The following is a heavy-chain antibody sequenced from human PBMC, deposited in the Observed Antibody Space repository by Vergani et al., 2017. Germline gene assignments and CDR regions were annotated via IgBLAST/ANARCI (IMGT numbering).Heavy chain of an antibody. D-gene: IGHD3-22*01. V-gene: IGHV3-7*03. CDR1: GFTFSRYW. Sequence: EVQLVESGGGLVQPGGSLRLSCAASGFTFSRYWMSWVRQAPGKGLEWVANIKQDGTEKFYVDSVKGVFTISRDNAKNSLFLQMNRLRAEDTAVYYCVRGYYYDSSGSYVDAFDIWGPGTMVTVSS. CDR3: VRGYYYDSSGSYVDAFDI. J-gene: IGHJ3*02. CDR2: IKQDGTEK.